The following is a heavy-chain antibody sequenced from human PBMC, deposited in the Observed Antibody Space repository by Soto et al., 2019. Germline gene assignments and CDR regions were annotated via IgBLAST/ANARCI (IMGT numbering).Heavy chain of an antibody. CDR1: GGSFSGYY. CDR3: ARVVRGVPNYYYYGMDV. V-gene: IGHV4-34*01. Sequence: LSLTCAVYGGSFSGYYWSWIRQPPGKGLEWIGEINHSGSTNYNPSLKSRVTISVDTSKNQFSLKLSSVTAADTAVYYCARVVRGVPNYYYYGMDVWGQGTTVTVSS. CDR2: INHSGST. D-gene: IGHD3-10*01. J-gene: IGHJ6*02.